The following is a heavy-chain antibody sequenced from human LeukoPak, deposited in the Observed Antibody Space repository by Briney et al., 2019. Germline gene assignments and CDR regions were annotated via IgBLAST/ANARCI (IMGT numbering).Heavy chain of an antibody. J-gene: IGHJ5*02. Sequence: ASVKVSCKASGGTFSSYAISWVRQAPGQGLEWMGGIIPIFGTANYAQKFQGRVTITAGKSTSTAYMELSSLRSEDTAVYYCARVQGIAAAGTEWFDPWGQGTLVTVSS. CDR3: ARVQGIAAAGTEWFDP. V-gene: IGHV1-69*06. CDR2: IIPIFGTA. D-gene: IGHD6-13*01. CDR1: GGTFSSYA.